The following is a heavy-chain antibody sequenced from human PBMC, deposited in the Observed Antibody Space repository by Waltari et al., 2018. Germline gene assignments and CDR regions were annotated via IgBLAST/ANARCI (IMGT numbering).Heavy chain of an antibody. CDR1: GFTFSSYA. CDR3: ARDEGPLVT. CDR2: ISYDGSNK. D-gene: IGHD2-8*02. V-gene: IGHV3-30-3*01. Sequence: QVQLVESGGGVVQPGRSLRLSCAASGFTFSSYAMHWVRQAPGKGVEWGAVISYDGSNKYYADSVKGRFTISRDNSKNTLYLQMNSLRAEDTAVYYCARDEGPLVTWGQGTLVTVSS. J-gene: IGHJ5*02.